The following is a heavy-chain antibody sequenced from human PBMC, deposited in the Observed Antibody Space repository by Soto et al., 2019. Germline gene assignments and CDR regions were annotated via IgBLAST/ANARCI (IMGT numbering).Heavy chain of an antibody. CDR3: ANYPYCSSTSCYGGAFDI. CDR1: GFTFSSYA. Sequence: PGGALRLSCAASGFTFSSYAMGWVRQAPGKGLEWVSAISGSGGSTYYADSVKGRFTISRDNTKNTLYLQMNSLRAEDTAVYYCANYPYCSSTSCYGGAFDIWGQGAMVTVSS. V-gene: IGHV3-23*01. CDR2: ISGSGGST. D-gene: IGHD2-2*01. J-gene: IGHJ3*02.